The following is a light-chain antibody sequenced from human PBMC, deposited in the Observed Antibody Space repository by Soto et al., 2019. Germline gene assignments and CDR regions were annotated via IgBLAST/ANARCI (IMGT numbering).Light chain of an antibody. J-gene: IGKJ3*01. Sequence: EIVLTQSPGTLSLSPGERATLSCRASQSVSSSYLAWYQQKPGQAPRLLIYDVSNRATGIPARFSGSGSGTDFTLTISSLEPEDFAVYYCQQRSNWPLVTFGPGTKVDIK. CDR3: QQRSNWPLVT. V-gene: IGKV3D-20*02. CDR2: DVS. CDR1: QSVSSSY.